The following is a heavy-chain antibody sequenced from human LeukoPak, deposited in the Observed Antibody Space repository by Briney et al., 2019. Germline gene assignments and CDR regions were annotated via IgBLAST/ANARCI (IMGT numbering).Heavy chain of an antibody. CDR1: GFSFSSHS. CDR3: ARDLTGPDY. J-gene: IGHJ4*02. CDR2: ISGSSTTI. Sequence: PGGSLRLSCAASGFSFSSHSMNWVRQAPGKGLEWVSYISGSSTTIDYADSAKGRFIISRDNAKKSLYLQMNNLRAEDTAVYYCARDLTGPDYWGQGTLVTVSS. V-gene: IGHV3-48*01. D-gene: IGHD3-9*01.